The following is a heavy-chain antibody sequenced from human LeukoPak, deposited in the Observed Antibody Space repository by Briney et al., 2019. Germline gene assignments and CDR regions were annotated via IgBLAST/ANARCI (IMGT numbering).Heavy chain of an antibody. CDR3: ATPPTVTRNY. J-gene: IGHJ4*02. CDR1: GFTFSSYA. D-gene: IGHD4-17*01. V-gene: IGHV3-23*01. CDR2: ISGSGGRT. Sequence: GGSLRLSCAASGFTFSSYAMSWVRQAPGKVLEWVSSISGSGGRTHYADSVRGRFTISRDNSKNTLYLQMDSLRAEDTAVYYCATPPTVTRNYWGQGTLVTVSS.